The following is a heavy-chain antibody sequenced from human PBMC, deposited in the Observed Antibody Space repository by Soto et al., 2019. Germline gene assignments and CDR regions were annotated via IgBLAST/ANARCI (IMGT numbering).Heavy chain of an antibody. Sequence: GESLKISCKGSGYNFTSYWIAWVRQMPGKGLEWMGIIYPGDSDTTYSPSFQGQVTISADKSITTAYLQWSSLKASDTAMYYCAKTIVGAQSFDSWGQGTLVTVSS. J-gene: IGHJ4*02. CDR1: GYNFTSYW. CDR2: IYPGDSDT. D-gene: IGHD1-26*01. CDR3: AKTIVGAQSFDS. V-gene: IGHV5-51*01.